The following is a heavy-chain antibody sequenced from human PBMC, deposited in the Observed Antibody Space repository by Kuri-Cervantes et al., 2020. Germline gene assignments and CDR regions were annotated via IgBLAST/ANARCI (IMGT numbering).Heavy chain of an antibody. CDR2: IYHSGST. J-gene: IGHJ4*02. V-gene: IGHV4-30-2*01. D-gene: IGHD2-8*02. CDR3: ARVPFTGYYFDY. Sequence: SETLSLTCAASGGSISSGGYSWSWIRQPPGKGLEWIGYIYHSGSTYYNPSLKSRVTISVDRSKNQFSLKLSSVTAADTAVYYCARVPFTGYYFDYWGQGTLVTVSS. CDR1: GGSISSGGYS.